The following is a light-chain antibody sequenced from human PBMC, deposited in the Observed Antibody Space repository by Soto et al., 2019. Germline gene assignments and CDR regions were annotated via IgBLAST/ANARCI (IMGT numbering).Light chain of an antibody. Sequence: DIQMTQSPSTLSASVGDRVTITRRASQNIRSWLAWYQQKPGKAPRLLIYKASSLESGVPSRFSGSGSGTEFTLTISSLQPDDSATYYCQQYDSSSTFGGGTKVDIK. V-gene: IGKV1-5*03. CDR2: KAS. J-gene: IGKJ4*02. CDR1: QNIRSW. CDR3: QQYDSSST.